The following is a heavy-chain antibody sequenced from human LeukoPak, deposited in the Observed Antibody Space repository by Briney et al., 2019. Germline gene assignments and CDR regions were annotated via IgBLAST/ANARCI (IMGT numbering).Heavy chain of an antibody. D-gene: IGHD2-2*01. V-gene: IGHV4-38-2*01. CDR3: ARGPDCSSTSCPWYYGMDV. Sequence: SETLSLTCAVSGYSISSGYYWGWIRPPPGKGLEWIGSIYHSGSTYYNPSLKSRVTISVDTSKNQFSLKLSSVTAADTAVYYCARGPDCSSTSCPWYYGMDVWGKGTTVTVSS. CDR1: GYSISSGYY. CDR2: IYHSGST. J-gene: IGHJ6*04.